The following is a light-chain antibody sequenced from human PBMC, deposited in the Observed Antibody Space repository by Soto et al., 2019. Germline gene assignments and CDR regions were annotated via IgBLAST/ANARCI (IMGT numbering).Light chain of an antibody. CDR1: QGIGDT. J-gene: IGKJ4*01. V-gene: IGKV3-15*01. CDR3: QPYNNWPLT. Sequence: EVVMRQSPSTLCVCPVEGSTLSGRASQGIGDTLAWYQHKPGQTPRLLIYHTSTRATGVPTRFSGSRSGAEFTLTINSLQSEDFAVYYCQPYNNWPLTLGGGTKVDIK. CDR2: HTS.